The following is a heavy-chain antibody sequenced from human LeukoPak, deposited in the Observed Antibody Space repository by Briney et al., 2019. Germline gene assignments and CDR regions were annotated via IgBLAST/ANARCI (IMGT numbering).Heavy chain of an antibody. D-gene: IGHD1-26*01. CDR1: GGSISSYY. Sequence: SETLSLTCTVSGGSISSYYWSWIRQPPGKGLEWIGYIYYSGSTNYNPSLKSRVTMSVDTSKNQFSLKLSSATAADTAVYYCARDNLLGIDPWGQGTLVTVSS. CDR2: IYYSGST. CDR3: ARDNLLGIDP. V-gene: IGHV4-59*01. J-gene: IGHJ5*02.